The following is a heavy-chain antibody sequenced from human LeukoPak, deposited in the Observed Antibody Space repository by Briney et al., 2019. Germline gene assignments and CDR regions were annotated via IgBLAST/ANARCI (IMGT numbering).Heavy chain of an antibody. D-gene: IGHD3-3*01. V-gene: IGHV3-30*04. CDR1: GFTFSSYA. J-gene: IGHJ5*02. Sequence: PGGSLRLSCAASGFTFSSYAMHWVRQAPGKGLEWVAVISYDGSNKHYADSVKGRFTISRDNSKNTLFLQMNSLRTDDTAVYYCGREQSGYYVHAFDPWGQGTLVIVSS. CDR3: GREQSGYYVHAFDP. CDR2: ISYDGSNK.